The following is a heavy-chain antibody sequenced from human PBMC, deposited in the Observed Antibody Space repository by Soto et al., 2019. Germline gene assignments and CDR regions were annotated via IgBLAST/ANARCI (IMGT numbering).Heavy chain of an antibody. V-gene: IGHV1-46*01. CDR3: ARVTLYYPSSCYYYDHYYGMDV. Sequence: ASVKVSCKASGYTFTSYYIHWARHAPGQGLEWVGIINPSAGSTSYAQNFQGRVTMTRDTSTSTVYMELSSLRSEDTAVYYCARVTLYYPSSCYYYDHYYGMDVWGEPITDTFS. J-gene: IGHJ6*02. D-gene: IGHD3-22*01. CDR1: GYTFTSYY. CDR2: INPSAGST.